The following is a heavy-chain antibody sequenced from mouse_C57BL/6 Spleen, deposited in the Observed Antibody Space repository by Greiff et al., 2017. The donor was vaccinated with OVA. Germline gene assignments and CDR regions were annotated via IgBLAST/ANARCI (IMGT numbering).Heavy chain of an antibody. CDR2: INPSSGYT. Sequence: VQLQQSGAELARPGASVKMSCKASGYTFTSYTMHWVKQRPGQGLEWIGYINPSSGYTKYNQKFKDKATLTADKSSSTAYMQLCSLTSEDSAVYYCARSYDYDEGYFDYWGQGTTLTVSS. J-gene: IGHJ2*01. D-gene: IGHD2-4*01. CDR1: GYTFTSYT. V-gene: IGHV1-4*01. CDR3: ARSYDYDEGYFDY.